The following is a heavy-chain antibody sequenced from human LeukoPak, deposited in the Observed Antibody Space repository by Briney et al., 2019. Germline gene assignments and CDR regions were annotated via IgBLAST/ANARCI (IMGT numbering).Heavy chain of an antibody. J-gene: IGHJ4*02. CDR3: AKATPATAAFES. Sequence: PGGSLRLSCAASGFTFSMYAMSWVRQAPGKGLEWVSTISSSGGSIYYADSVKGRFTISRDNSKNTLYLQMNSLRAEDTAVYYCAKATPATAAFESWGQGTLLTVSS. CDR2: ISSSGGSI. CDR1: GFTFSMYA. D-gene: IGHD6-13*01. V-gene: IGHV3-23*01.